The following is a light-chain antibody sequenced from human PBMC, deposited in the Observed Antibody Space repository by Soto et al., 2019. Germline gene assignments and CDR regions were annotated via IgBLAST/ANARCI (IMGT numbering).Light chain of an antibody. J-gene: IGLJ3*02. CDR3: CSYAGSSTWV. CDR2: EGS. Sequence: QSALTQPASVSGSPGQSITISCTGTSSDVGTYNLISWYQQHPGKAPKLMIYEGSERPSGVSNRFSGSKSGNTASLTISGLQAEDEAEYYCCSYAGSSTWVFGGGTKLTVL. CDR1: SSDVGTYNL. V-gene: IGLV2-23*01.